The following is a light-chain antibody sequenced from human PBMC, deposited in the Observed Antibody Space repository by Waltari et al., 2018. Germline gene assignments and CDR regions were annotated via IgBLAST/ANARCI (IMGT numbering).Light chain of an antibody. CDR1: QSISNL. Sequence: DIQMTQSPSSVSAFVGERVTITCRASQSISNLLAWYQQKPGKAPKLLIYGASDLHSGVPSRFSGSGAGTDFTLTISSLQAEDFATYYCQQVNSFPATFGGGTTVEIK. V-gene: IGKV1-12*01. CDR2: GAS. J-gene: IGKJ4*01. CDR3: QQVNSFPAT.